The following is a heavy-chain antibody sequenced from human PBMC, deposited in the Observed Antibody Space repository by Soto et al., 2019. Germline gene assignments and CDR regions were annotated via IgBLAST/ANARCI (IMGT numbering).Heavy chain of an antibody. CDR1: GGSFSGYY. Sequence: SETLSLTCAVYGGSFSGYYWSWIRQPPGKGLEWIGSIFYSGSTYYNPSLKSRVTISVDTSKNQFSLMLSSVTAADTAVYYCAREYYYDNSGYFDCWGQGTLVTVSS. V-gene: IGHV4-34*12. CDR3: AREYYYDNSGYFDC. D-gene: IGHD3-22*01. CDR2: IFYSGST. J-gene: IGHJ4*02.